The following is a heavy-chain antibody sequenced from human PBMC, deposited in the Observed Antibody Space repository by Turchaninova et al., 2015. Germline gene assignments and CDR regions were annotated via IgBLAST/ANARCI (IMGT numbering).Heavy chain of an antibody. CDR3: ARRSLTIYGALDS. Sequence: QLVETGGGVVRPGGSLDLSCAAYAISFDDYDMPCVRQHQGKGLEWGSGISWNRDITAYADSVKGRASISRDNAKNFLYLQVNSLRAEDTAVYYCARRSLTIYGALDSWGQGTLVTVSS. V-gene: IGHV3-20*04. CDR1: AISFDDYD. CDR2: ISWNRDIT. D-gene: IGHD3-3*01. J-gene: IGHJ5*01.